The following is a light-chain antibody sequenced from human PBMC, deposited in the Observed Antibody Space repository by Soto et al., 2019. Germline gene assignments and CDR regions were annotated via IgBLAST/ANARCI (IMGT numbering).Light chain of an antibody. J-gene: IGKJ2*01. CDR1: QSVSSSY. CDR2: GAS. CDR3: QQYGTSPPYT. Sequence: EIVLTQSPGTLSLSPGERATLYCRASQSVSSSYLAWYQQKPGQAPRLLIYGASSRPTGIPDRFSGSGSGTDFTLTISRLEPEDFEVYYCQQYGTSPPYTFGQGTKLEIK. V-gene: IGKV3-20*01.